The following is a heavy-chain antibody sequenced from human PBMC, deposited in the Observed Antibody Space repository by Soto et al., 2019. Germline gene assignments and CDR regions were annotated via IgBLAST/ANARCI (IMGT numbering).Heavy chain of an antibody. CDR3: TRGGFPYFDY. CDR2: MSDDGVNK. Sequence: QVQLVESGGDVVQPGRSLRLSCAASGFTFRTYGMHWVRQAPGKGLEWVAAMSDDGVNKHYTGSVLGRFTISRDNSKNTLYLQMDSLRNEDSAVYYCTRGGFPYFDYCGPGTLVTVSS. D-gene: IGHD1-26*01. J-gene: IGHJ4*02. V-gene: IGHV3-30*03. CDR1: GFTFRTYG.